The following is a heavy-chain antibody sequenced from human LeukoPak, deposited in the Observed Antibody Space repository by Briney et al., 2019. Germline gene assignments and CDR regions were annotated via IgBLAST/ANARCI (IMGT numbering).Heavy chain of an antibody. CDR1: GDSITSSNW. CDR3: AFYNRGWYFDY. J-gene: IGHJ4*02. CDR2: IWHSGST. V-gene: IGHV4-4*02. D-gene: IGHD1-14*01. Sequence: SGTLSLTCAVSGDSITSSNWWSWGRQPPGEGLGWIGEIWHSGSTNYNPSLRSRVAISVDKSKNQFSLKLSSVTAADTAMYYCAFYNRGWYFDYWGQGTLVTVSS.